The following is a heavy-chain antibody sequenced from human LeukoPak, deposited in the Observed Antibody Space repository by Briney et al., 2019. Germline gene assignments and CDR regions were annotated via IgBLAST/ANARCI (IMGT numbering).Heavy chain of an antibody. CDR2: IYHSGST. V-gene: IGHV4-38-2*02. CDR3: AREYYYEGAFDI. Sequence: PSETLSLTCTVSGYSISSGYYWGWIRQPPGKGLEWIGSIYHSGSTYYNPSLKSRVTISVDTSKNQFSLKLSSVTAADTAVYYCAREYYYEGAFDIWGQETMVTVSS. D-gene: IGHD3-10*01. CDR1: GYSISSGYY. J-gene: IGHJ3*02.